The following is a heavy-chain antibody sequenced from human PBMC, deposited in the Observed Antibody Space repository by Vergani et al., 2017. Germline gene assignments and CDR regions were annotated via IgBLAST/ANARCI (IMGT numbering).Heavy chain of an antibody. J-gene: IGHJ4*02. CDR2: IYYSGRT. D-gene: IGHD5-18*01. CDR1: GGSISSHY. V-gene: IGHV4-59*11. Sequence: QVQLPESGPGLVKPSETLSLTCTVSGGSISSHYWSWIRQPPGKGLEWIGYIYYSGRTNYNPALKSRVTISVDTSKNQFSLKLSSVTAADTAVYYCARGRLGYSYGFADYWGQGTLVTVSS. CDR3: ARGRLGYSYGFADY.